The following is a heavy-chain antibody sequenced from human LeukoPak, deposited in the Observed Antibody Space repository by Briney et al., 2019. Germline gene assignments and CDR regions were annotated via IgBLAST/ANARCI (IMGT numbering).Heavy chain of an antibody. D-gene: IGHD2-2*02. CDR3: ARPTTAIDYGMDV. J-gene: IGHJ6*02. CDR1: GYSFTSYL. Sequence: GESLKISRKGSGYSFTSYLIGRVRQMPGKGLELMGIIYPGDSDTRYSPSFQGQVTISADKSISIAYLQWSSLKASDTAMYYCARPTTAIDYGMDVWGQGTTVTVSS. CDR2: IYPGDSDT. V-gene: IGHV5-51*01.